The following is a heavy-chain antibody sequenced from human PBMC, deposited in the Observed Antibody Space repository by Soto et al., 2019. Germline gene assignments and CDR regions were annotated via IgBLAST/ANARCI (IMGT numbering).Heavy chain of an antibody. Sequence: GGSLRLSCAASGFTFSSYAMSWVRQAPGKGLEWVSAISGSGGSTYYADSVKGRFTISRDNSKNTLYLQMNSLRAEDTAVYYCAKDQKDIVVVVAATFWFDPWGQGTLVTVSS. CDR2: ISGSGGST. J-gene: IGHJ5*02. D-gene: IGHD2-15*01. V-gene: IGHV3-23*01. CDR3: AKDQKDIVVVVAATFWFDP. CDR1: GFTFSSYA.